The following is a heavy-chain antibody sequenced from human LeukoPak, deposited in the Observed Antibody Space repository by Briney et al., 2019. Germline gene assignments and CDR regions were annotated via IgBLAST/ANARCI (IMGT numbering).Heavy chain of an antibody. CDR1: GFTFGDYA. J-gene: IGHJ4*02. Sequence: GGSLRLSCTASGFTFGDYAMSWFRQAPGKGLEWVGFIRSKAYGGTTEYAASVKGRFTISRDDSKSVAYLQMNSLKTEDTAVYYCTRSCSSTSWGYDYWGQGTLVTVSS. V-gene: IGHV3-49*03. CDR3: TRSCSSTSWGYDY. D-gene: IGHD2-2*01. CDR2: IRSKAYGGTT.